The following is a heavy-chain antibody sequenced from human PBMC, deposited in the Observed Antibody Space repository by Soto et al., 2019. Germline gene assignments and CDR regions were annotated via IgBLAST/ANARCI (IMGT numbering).Heavy chain of an antibody. Sequence: GGSLRLSCAASGFAFSGSAMYWVRQASGKGPEWVGRIRSKGHNYATEYAASVKGRFTISRDDSKNTAYLQMNSLQTEDTAVYYCTRDLFSYDYSGILWFDPWGQGTLVTVS. CDR2: IRSKGHNYAT. J-gene: IGHJ5*02. CDR3: TRDLFSYDYSGILWFDP. CDR1: GFAFSGSA. V-gene: IGHV3-73*01. D-gene: IGHD3-16*01.